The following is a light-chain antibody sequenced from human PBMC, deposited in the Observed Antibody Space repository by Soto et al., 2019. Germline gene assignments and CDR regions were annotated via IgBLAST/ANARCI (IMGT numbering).Light chain of an antibody. CDR3: QQYGSSGT. CDR2: DAS. Sequence: EIVLTQSPGTLSLSPGERATLSCRASQSVSNNYLAWYQQKPGQAPRLLIYDASSRATGVPDRFGGSGSGTDFTLTIRRLEPEDFAVYYCQQYGSSGTFGQGTKVDIK. V-gene: IGKV3-20*01. J-gene: IGKJ1*01. CDR1: QSVSNNY.